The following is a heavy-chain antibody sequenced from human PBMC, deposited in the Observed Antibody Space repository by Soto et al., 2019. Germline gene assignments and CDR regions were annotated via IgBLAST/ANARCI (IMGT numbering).Heavy chain of an antibody. D-gene: IGHD5-12*01. CDR3: AHSYSGYDLGAFDY. Sequence: QITLKESGPTLVKPTQTLTLTCTFSGFSLSTSGVGVGWIRQPPGKALEWLALIYWNDDKRYSPSLKSRLTITKDTSKNQVVLTMTNMDPVDTATYYCAHSYSGYDLGAFDYWGQGTLVTVSS. CDR1: GFSLSTSGVG. CDR2: IYWNDDK. V-gene: IGHV2-5*01. J-gene: IGHJ4*02.